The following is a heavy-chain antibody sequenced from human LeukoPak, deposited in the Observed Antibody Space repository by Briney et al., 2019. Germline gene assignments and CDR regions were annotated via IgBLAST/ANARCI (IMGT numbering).Heavy chain of an antibody. CDR1: GFSFSHTW. CDR2: ILADAYHT. D-gene: IGHD1-26*01. Sequence: GRSLRPSCAASGFSFSHTWMSWVRQPPSGWLEWVAFILADAYHTYYTDFVKCRSILTRDNFKNPLYLQMRRLRLELVVIYCFAKPSGSGVDYWGRGNRVTVSS. CDR3: AKPSGSGVDY. V-gene: IGHV3-30*02. J-gene: IGHJ4*02.